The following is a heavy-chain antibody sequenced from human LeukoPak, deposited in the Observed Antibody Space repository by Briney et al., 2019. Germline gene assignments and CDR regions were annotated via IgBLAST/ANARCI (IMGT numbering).Heavy chain of an antibody. J-gene: IGHJ4*02. CDR3: ARNGYYDSNY. D-gene: IGHD3-22*01. V-gene: IGHV4-59*12. Sequence: SETLSLTCTVSGGSISSYYWSWIRQPPGKGLEWIGYIYYSGSTNYNPSLKSRVTISVDTSKNQFSLKLSSVTAADTAVYYCARNGYYDSNYWGQGTLVTVSS. CDR2: IYYSGST. CDR1: GGSISSYY.